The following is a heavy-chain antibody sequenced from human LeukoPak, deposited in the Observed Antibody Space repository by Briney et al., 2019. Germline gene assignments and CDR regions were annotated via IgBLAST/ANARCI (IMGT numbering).Heavy chain of an antibody. CDR3: ARAGPNWFDP. V-gene: IGHV3-9*03. J-gene: IGHJ5*02. CDR2: ISWNSGSI. CDR1: GFTFDDYA. Sequence: GRSLRLSCAASGFTFDDYAMHWVRQAPGKGLEWVSGISWNSGSIGYADSVKGRFTISRDNAKNSLYLQMNSLRAEDMALYYCARAGPNWFDPWGQGTLVTVSS.